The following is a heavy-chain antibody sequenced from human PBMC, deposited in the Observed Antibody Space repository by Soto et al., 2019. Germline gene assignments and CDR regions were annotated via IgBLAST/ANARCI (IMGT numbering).Heavy chain of an antibody. CDR2: IIPIFGTA. Sequence: SVKVSCKASGGTFSSHAISWVRQAPGQGLEWMGGIIPIFGTANYAQKFQGRVTITADESTRTAYMELSSLRSEDTAVYYCARWRYFDWLKGTFDYWGQGTLVTVSS. V-gene: IGHV1-69*01. D-gene: IGHD3-9*01. CDR1: GGTFSSHA. CDR3: ARWRYFDWLKGTFDY. J-gene: IGHJ4*02.